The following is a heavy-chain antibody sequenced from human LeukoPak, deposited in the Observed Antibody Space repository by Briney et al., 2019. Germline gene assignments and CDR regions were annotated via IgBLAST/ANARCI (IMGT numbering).Heavy chain of an antibody. V-gene: IGHV4-34*01. D-gene: IGHD4-17*01. CDR1: GGSFSGYY. J-gene: IGHJ4*02. Sequence: SETLSLTCAVYGGSFSGYYWSWVRHPPGKGLEWIGEINHSGSTNYNPSLKSRVTISVDTSKNQFSLKLSSVTAADTAVHYCARGPRTVTTGFDYWGQGTLVTVSS. CDR3: ARGPRTVTTGFDY. CDR2: INHSGST.